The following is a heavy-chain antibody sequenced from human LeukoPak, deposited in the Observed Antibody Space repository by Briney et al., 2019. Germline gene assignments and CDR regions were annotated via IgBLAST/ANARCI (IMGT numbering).Heavy chain of an antibody. V-gene: IGHV1-18*01. Sequence: ASVKVSCKASGYTFTSYGISWVRQAPGQGLEWMGWISAYNGNTNYAQKLKGRVTMTTDTSTSTAYMELRSLRSDDTAVYYCARVDAYYDILTGYYSPYYFDYWGQGTLVTVSS. D-gene: IGHD3-9*01. CDR3: ARVDAYYDILTGYYSPYYFDY. CDR2: ISAYNGNT. J-gene: IGHJ4*02. CDR1: GYTFTSYG.